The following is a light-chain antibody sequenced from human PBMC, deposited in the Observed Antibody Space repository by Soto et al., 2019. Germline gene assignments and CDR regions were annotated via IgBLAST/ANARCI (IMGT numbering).Light chain of an antibody. CDR2: KAS. CDR1: QSIVGW. CDR3: QQYNSYSPYT. Sequence: DIPMTQSPSTLSASVGDRVTVTCRASQSIVGWLAWYQQKPGRAPKLLISKASTLESGVPSRFSGSGSGTEFTLTISGLQPDDFATYYCQQYNSYSPYTFGQGTKVEIK. V-gene: IGKV1-5*03. J-gene: IGKJ2*01.